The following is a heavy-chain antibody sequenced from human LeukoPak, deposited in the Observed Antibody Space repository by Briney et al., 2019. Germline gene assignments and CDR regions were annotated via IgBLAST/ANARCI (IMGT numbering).Heavy chain of an antibody. CDR3: ARDSYGDCSSTTCYHRGWFDP. D-gene: IGHD2-2*01. CDR2: IYYDGSDK. Sequence: GGSLRLSFAASGFTFSSYGMHWVRQAPGKGLEWVAFIYYDGSDKYYADSVKGRFTISRDNSKNTLYLQMSSLRTEDTAVYYCARDSYGDCSSTTCYHRGWFDPWGQGTLVTVSS. J-gene: IGHJ5*02. V-gene: IGHV3-30*19. CDR1: GFTFSSYG.